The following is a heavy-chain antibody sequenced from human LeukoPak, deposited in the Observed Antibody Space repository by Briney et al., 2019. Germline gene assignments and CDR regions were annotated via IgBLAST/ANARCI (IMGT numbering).Heavy chain of an antibody. D-gene: IGHD6-6*01. CDR2: INPSGGSA. CDR3: ARVMAKSSIAASLDY. V-gene: IGHV1-46*01. Sequence: ASVTVSCTASGYTFTSYYMHWVRQAPGQGLEWMGIINPSGGSASYAQKFQGRVTMTRDTSTSTVYMELSSLRSEDTAVYYCARVMAKSSIAASLDYWGQGTLVTVSS. CDR1: GYTFTSYY. J-gene: IGHJ4*02.